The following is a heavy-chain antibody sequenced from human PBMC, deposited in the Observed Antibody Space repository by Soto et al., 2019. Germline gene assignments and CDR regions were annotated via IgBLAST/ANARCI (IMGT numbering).Heavy chain of an antibody. D-gene: IGHD3-22*01. Sequence: GGSLRLSCAASGFTFSNAWMNWVRQAPGKGLEWVGRIKSKTDGGTTDYAEPVKGRFTISRDNSKNTLYLQMNSLRAEDTAVYYCARKKKALTTQDAFDIWGQGTMVTVSS. J-gene: IGHJ3*02. CDR3: ARKKKALTTQDAFDI. CDR1: GFTFSNAW. V-gene: IGHV3-15*07. CDR2: IKSKTDGGTT.